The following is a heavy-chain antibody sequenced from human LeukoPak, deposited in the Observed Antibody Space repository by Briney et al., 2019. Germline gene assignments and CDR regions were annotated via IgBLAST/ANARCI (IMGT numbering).Heavy chain of an antibody. V-gene: IGHV1-2*02. CDR1: GYTSTGYY. Sequence: GASVKVSCKASGYTSTGYYMHWVRQAPGHGLEWMGWINPNSGGTNYAQKFQGRVTMTRDTSISTAYMELSRLRSDDTAVYYCARDPGVVVAATNDYWGQGTLVTVSS. D-gene: IGHD2-15*01. J-gene: IGHJ4*02. CDR2: INPNSGGT. CDR3: ARDPGVVVAATNDY.